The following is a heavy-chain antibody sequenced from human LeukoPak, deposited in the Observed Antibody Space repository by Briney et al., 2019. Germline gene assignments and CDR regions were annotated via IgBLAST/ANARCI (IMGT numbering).Heavy chain of an antibody. CDR3: ARDATYYDVLTGKGWFDP. V-gene: IGHV3-21*01. Sequence: GGSLRLSCAASGFTFSSYSMNWVRQAPGKGLEWVSSISSSSSYIYYADSVKGRFTISRDNAKNSLYLQMNSLGAEDTAVYYCARDATYYDVLTGKGWFDPWGQGTLVTVSS. CDR2: ISSSSSYI. CDR1: GFTFSSYS. D-gene: IGHD3-9*01. J-gene: IGHJ5*02.